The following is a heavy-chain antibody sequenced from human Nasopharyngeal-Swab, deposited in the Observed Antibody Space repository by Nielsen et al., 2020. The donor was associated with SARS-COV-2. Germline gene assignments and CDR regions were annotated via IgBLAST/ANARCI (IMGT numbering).Heavy chain of an antibody. CDR3: ARRDYDFWSGFNGYYYGMDV. V-gene: IGHV4-39*01. CDR1: GGSISSSSYY. J-gene: IGHJ6*02. D-gene: IGHD3-3*01. Sequence: SETLSLTCTVSGGSISSSSYYWGWIRQPPGKGLEWIGSIYYSGSTYYNPSLKRRVTISVDTSKNQFSLKLSSVTAADTAVYYCARRDYDFWSGFNGYYYGMDVWGQGTTVTVSS. CDR2: IYYSGST.